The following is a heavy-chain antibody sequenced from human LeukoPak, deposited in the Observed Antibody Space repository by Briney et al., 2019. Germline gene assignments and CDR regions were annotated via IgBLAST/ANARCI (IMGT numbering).Heavy chain of an antibody. CDR1: GGSISSSSYY. D-gene: IGHD2-2*02. J-gene: IGHJ4*02. Sequence: PSETLSLTCTVSGGSISSSSYYWGWIRQPPGKGLEWIGSIYYSGSTYYNPSLKSRVTISVDTSKNQFSLKLSSVTAADTAVCYCARTPCSSTSCHNFDYWGQGTLVTVSS. CDR3: ARTPCSSTSCHNFDY. CDR2: IYYSGST. V-gene: IGHV4-39*01.